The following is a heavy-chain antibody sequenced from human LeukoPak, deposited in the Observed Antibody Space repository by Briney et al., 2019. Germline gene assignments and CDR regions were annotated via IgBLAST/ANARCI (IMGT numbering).Heavy chain of an antibody. CDR3: AKERNLEIAVAGTIFDY. V-gene: IGHV3-30*02. Sequence: GGSLRLSCAASGFTFSSYGMHWVRQAPGKGLEWVAFIRYDGSNKYYADSVKGRFTISRDNSKNMIYLEINSLKAEDTAVYYCAKERNLEIAVAGTIFDYWGQGTLVTVSS. CDR1: GFTFSSYG. J-gene: IGHJ4*02. D-gene: IGHD6-19*01. CDR2: IRYDGSNK.